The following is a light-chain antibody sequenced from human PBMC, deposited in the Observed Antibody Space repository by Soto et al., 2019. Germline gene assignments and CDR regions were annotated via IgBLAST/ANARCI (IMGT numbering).Light chain of an antibody. V-gene: IGKV1-5*03. CDR1: QSTSSW. CDR3: QEYNGYSYT. CDR2: KAS. J-gene: IGKJ2*01. Sequence: DIQMTQSPSTLSASVGDRVTVTCRASQSTSSWLAWYQQKPGKAPKLLIYKASSLESGVLSRFSGSGSGTEFTLTISSLQPDDFATYYCQEYNGYSYTFGQGTKLEIK.